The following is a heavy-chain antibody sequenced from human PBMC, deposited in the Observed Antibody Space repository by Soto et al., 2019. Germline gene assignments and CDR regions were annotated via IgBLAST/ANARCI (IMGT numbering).Heavy chain of an antibody. D-gene: IGHD6-13*01. CDR2: IWDDGSNK. Sequence: GGSLRLSCAASGFTFSSYGMHWVRQAPGKGLEWVAVIWDDGSNKYYADSGKGRFTISRDNSKNTLYLQMNSLRAEDTAVYYCARATCHDSSSCFGMDVWGQGTTVTVSS. CDR1: GFTFSSYG. V-gene: IGHV3-33*01. CDR3: ARATCHDSSSCFGMDV. J-gene: IGHJ6*02.